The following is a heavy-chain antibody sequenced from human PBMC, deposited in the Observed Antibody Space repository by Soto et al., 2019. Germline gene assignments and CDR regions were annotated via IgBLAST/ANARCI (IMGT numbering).Heavy chain of an antibody. CDR1: GGSISSYY. D-gene: IGHD4-17*01. Sequence: QVQLQESGPGLVKPSETLSLTCTVSGGSISSYYWSWIRQPPGKGLEWIGYIYYSGSTNYNPSLKSRVTISVDTSKNQFSLKLSSVTAADTAVYYSARTQTTVTPHYYYGMDVWGQGTTVTVSS. CDR3: ARTQTTVTPHYYYGMDV. CDR2: IYYSGST. J-gene: IGHJ6*02. V-gene: IGHV4-59*08.